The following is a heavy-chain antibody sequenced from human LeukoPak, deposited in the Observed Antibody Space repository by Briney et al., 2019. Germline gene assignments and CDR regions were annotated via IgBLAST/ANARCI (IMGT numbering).Heavy chain of an antibody. CDR3: ARDHRVACSYEDY. CDR1: GYTVTSYG. D-gene: IGHD5-12*01. V-gene: IGHV1-18*01. J-gene: IGHJ4*02. CDR2: ISAYNGNT. Sequence: ASVKVSCKNSGYTVTSYGISWVGQAPGQGLEWMGWISAYNGNTNYAQKLQGRVTMTTDTSTSTAYMELRSLRSDDTAVYYCARDHRVACSYEDYWGQGTLVTVSS.